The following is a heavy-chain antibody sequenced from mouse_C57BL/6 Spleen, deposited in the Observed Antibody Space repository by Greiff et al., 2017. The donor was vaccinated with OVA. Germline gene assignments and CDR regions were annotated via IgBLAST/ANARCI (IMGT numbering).Heavy chain of an antibody. CDR3: ARPGSSDWYFDV. D-gene: IGHD1-1*01. Sequence: EVKLVESGGGLVKPGGSLKLSCAASGFTFSDYGMHWVRQAPEKGLEWVAYISSGSSTIYYADTVKGRFTISRDNAKNTLVLQMTSLRSEDTAMYYCARPGSSDWYFDVWGTGTTVTVSS. V-gene: IGHV5-17*01. J-gene: IGHJ1*03. CDR1: GFTFSDYG. CDR2: ISSGSSTI.